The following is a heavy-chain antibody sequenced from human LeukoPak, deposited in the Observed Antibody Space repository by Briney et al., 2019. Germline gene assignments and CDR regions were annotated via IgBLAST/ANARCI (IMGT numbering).Heavy chain of an antibody. CDR1: GLTVSSNY. J-gene: IGHJ5*02. CDR3: ARLVTGTTVINSGWFDP. D-gene: IGHD4-23*01. CDR2: IYSGGNT. Sequence: GGSLRLSCAASGLTVSSNYMTWVRQAPGKGLEWASVIYSGGNTYYADSVKSRFSISRDNSKSTVYLQMNSLRVEDTAVYYCARLVTGTTVINSGWFDPWGQGTLVTVSS. V-gene: IGHV3-66*04.